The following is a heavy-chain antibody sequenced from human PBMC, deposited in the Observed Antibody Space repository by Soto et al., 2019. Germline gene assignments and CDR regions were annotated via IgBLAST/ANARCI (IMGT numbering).Heavy chain of an antibody. Sequence: GGSLRLSCAASGFTFSSYAMSWVRQAPGKGLEWVSAISGSGGSTYYADSVKGRFTISRDNSKNTLYLQMNSLRAEDTAVYYCAKAYYYGSGRPNWFDPWGQGTLVTVSS. CDR1: GFTFSSYA. CDR3: AKAYYYGSGRPNWFDP. D-gene: IGHD3-10*01. V-gene: IGHV3-23*01. CDR2: ISGSGGST. J-gene: IGHJ5*02.